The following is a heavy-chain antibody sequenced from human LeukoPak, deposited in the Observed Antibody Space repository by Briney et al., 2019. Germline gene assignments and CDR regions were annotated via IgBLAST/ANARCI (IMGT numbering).Heavy chain of an antibody. V-gene: IGHV4-31*03. CDR2: IYYSGST. Sequence: SEALSLTCTVSGGSISSGGYYWSWIRQHPGKGLEWIGYIYYSGSTYYNPSLKSRVTISVDTSKNQSSLKLSSVTAADTAVYYCARGPAEVVQDYWGQGTLVTVSS. D-gene: IGHD3-22*01. CDR1: GGSISSGGYY. CDR3: ARGPAEVVQDY. J-gene: IGHJ4*02.